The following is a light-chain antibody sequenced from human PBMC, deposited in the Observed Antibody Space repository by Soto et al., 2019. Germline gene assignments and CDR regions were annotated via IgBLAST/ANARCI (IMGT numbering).Light chain of an antibody. J-gene: IGLJ3*02. CDR2: DNS. Sequence: QAVVTQPPSVSGAPGQRVTISCTGSSSNIGAGYDVHWYQQLPGTAPQLLIYDNSNRPSGVPDRFSGSKSGTSASLAITGLQAEDEADYYCQSYDSSLRAWVFGGGTKVTVL. CDR3: QSYDSSLRAWV. CDR1: SSNIGAGYD. V-gene: IGLV1-40*01.